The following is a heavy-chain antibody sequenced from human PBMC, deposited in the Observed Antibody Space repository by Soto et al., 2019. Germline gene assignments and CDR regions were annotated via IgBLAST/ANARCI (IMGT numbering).Heavy chain of an antibody. CDR2: IKTAGSNT. D-gene: IGHD2-8*01. CDR1: GFSFRSQW. J-gene: IGHJ3*01. CDR3: ARGVPNHSAFDV. V-gene: IGHV3-74*01. Sequence: EVQLVESGGGLVQPGASRSVSCAASGFSFRSQWMHWVRQAPGKGLVWVSRIKTAGSNTNYADSVKVRFTISRDNATNTLYLDMNSLRAEDTAVYYCARGVPNHSAFDVWGQGTMVTVSS.